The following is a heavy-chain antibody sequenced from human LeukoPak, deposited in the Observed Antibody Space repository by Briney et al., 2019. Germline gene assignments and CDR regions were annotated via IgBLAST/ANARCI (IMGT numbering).Heavy chain of an antibody. Sequence: GGSLRLSCAASGFTFSSYGMHWVRQAPGKGLEWVAVIWYDGSNKYYADSVKGRFTISRDNSKNTLYLQMNSLRAEDTAVYYCAREGAADPITLWGYYYYGMDVWGQGTTVTVSS. V-gene: IGHV3-33*01. D-gene: IGHD5-12*01. CDR3: AREGAADPITLWGYYYYGMDV. CDR2: IWYDGSNK. CDR1: GFTFSSYG. J-gene: IGHJ6*02.